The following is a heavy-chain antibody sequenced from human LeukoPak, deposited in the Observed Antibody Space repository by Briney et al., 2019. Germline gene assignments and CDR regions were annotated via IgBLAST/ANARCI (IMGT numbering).Heavy chain of an antibody. Sequence: GGSLRLSCAAPGFTFSSYAMSWVRQAPGKGLEWVSSIGGSGVYTCYADSVKGRFTISRDNSENTLYLQMNSLRAEDTAVYYCAKVEGSGGSCYSPLTNWGQGTLVTVSS. V-gene: IGHV3-23*01. CDR3: AKVEGSGGSCYSPLTN. J-gene: IGHJ4*02. D-gene: IGHD2-15*01. CDR1: GFTFSSYA. CDR2: IGGSGVYT.